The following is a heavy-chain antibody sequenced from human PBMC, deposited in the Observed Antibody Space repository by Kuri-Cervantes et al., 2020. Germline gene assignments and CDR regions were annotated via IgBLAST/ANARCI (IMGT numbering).Heavy chain of an antibody. CDR1: GFTFSSYS. V-gene: IGHV3-21*01. J-gene: IGHJ6*02. CDR3: ARGALYYGMDI. Sequence: GESLKISCVASGFTFSSYSMNWVRQAPGKGLEWVSSISSSSTYTYYTDSVKGRFTISRDNARNSLFLQMNSLRDEDTAVYYCARGALYYGMDIWGQGTTVTVSS. CDR2: ISSSSTYT.